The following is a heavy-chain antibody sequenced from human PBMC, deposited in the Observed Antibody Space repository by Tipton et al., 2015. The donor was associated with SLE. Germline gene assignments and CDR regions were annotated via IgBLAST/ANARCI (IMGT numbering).Heavy chain of an antibody. D-gene: IGHD3/OR15-3a*01. V-gene: IGHV4-34*01. CDR1: GGSFSGYY. CDR2: INHSGGT. Sequence: TLSLTCAVYGGSFSGYYWSWIRQPPEKGLEWIGEINHSGGTNYNPSLKSRVTISVDTSKNQLSLKLSSVTAADTAVYYCARAPGLDRDYYYYYYMDVWGKGTTVTVSS. CDR3: ARAPGLDRDYYYYYYMDV. J-gene: IGHJ6*03.